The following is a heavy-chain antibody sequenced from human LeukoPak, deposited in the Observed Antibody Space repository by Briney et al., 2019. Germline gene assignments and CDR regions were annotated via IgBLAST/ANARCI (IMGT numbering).Heavy chain of an antibody. Sequence: SETLSLTCAVYGGSFSGYYWSWIRQSPEKGLEWIGEVNHGGDTNYNPSLRSRVTISLDTSKNHFSLKLRSVTAADTAIYNCARAAWNGGGGFDPWGQGTLVTVSS. CDR1: GGSFSGYY. CDR3: ARAAWNGGGGFDP. V-gene: IGHV4-34*01. D-gene: IGHD3-16*01. CDR2: VNHGGDT. J-gene: IGHJ5*02.